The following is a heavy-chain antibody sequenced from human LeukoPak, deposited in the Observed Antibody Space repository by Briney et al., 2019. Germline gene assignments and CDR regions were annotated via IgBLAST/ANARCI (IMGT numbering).Heavy chain of an antibody. D-gene: IGHD6-6*01. CDR1: GYSLTSGYY. J-gene: IGHJ6*03. V-gene: IGHV4-38-2*02. CDR2: IFHSGST. Sequence: SETLSLTCTVSGYSLTSGYYWGWIRQPPGKGLEWIASIFHSGSTFYNPSVKSRVTISVDTSKNQFSLKLSSVTAADTAVYYCASRIAARPPLHYYYMDVWGKGTTVTVSS. CDR3: ASRIAARPPLHYYYMDV.